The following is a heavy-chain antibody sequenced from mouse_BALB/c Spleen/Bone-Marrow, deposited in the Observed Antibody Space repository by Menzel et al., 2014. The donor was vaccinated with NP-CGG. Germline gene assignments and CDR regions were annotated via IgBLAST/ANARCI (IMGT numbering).Heavy chain of an antibody. Sequence: VQLQQSGAELVKPGASVKLSCTASGFNIKDTYMYWVKQRPEQGLEWIGRIDPANGNTKYDPKFQGKATITADTSSNTAYLQLSSLTSEDTAVYYGSSYAMDYWGQGTSVTVSS. V-gene: IGHV14-3*02. CDR1: GFNIKDTY. CDR3: SSYAMDY. J-gene: IGHJ4*01. CDR2: IDPANGNT.